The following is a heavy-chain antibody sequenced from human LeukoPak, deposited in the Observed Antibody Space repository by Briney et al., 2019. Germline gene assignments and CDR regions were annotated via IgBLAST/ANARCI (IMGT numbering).Heavy chain of an antibody. J-gene: IGHJ4*02. Sequence: ASVKVSCKASGYTFTGYYMHWVRQAPGQGLEWMGWINPSSGGTNYAQKFQGRVTMTRDTSISTAYMELSRLRSNDTAVYYCARGWELYFDYWGRGTLVTVSS. CDR2: INPSSGGT. CDR1: GYTFTGYY. CDR3: ARGWELYFDY. V-gene: IGHV1-2*02. D-gene: IGHD1-26*01.